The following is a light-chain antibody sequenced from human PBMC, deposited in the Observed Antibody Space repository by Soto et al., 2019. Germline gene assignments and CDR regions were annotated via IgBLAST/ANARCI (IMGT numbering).Light chain of an antibody. CDR1: SSNIGTNY. CDR3: GTWDSDQSDEV. CDR2: DNS. J-gene: IGLJ3*02. V-gene: IGLV1-51*01. Sequence: QSVLTQPPSVSAAPGQKVTISCSGSSSNIGTNYVSWYQQLPGRAPKLVIFDNSKRPSGIPDRFSGSKSGSSATLGVTGLQTGDEADYYCGTWDSDQSDEVFGGGTTLTVL.